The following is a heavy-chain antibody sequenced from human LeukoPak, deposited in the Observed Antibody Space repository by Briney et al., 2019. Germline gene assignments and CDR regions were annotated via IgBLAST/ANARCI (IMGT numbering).Heavy chain of an antibody. D-gene: IGHD4-17*01. CDR3: AKDPAAYGDYLNWFDP. CDR1: GFTFSSYG. Sequence: GGSLRLSSAASGFTFSSYGMHWGRQAPGKGLEWVAFIRYDGSNKYYADSVKGRFTISRDNSKNTLYLQMNSLRAEDTAVYYCAKDPAAYGDYLNWFDPWGQGTLVTVSS. CDR2: IRYDGSNK. V-gene: IGHV3-30*02. J-gene: IGHJ5*02.